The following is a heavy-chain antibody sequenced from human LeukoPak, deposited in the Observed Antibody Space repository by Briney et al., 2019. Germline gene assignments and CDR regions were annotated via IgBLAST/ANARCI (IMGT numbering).Heavy chain of an antibody. CDR3: AKGNYHDSSGYLYYFDY. D-gene: IGHD3-22*01. V-gene: IGHV3-23*01. CDR2: ISGSGGST. J-gene: IGHJ4*02. CDR1: GFTFGDYT. Sequence: GGSLRLSCTASGFTFGDYTMSWVRQAPGKGLEWVSAISGSGGSTYYADSVKGRFTISRGNSKNTLYLQMNSLRAEDTAVYYCAKGNYHDSSGYLYYFDYWGQGTLVTVSS.